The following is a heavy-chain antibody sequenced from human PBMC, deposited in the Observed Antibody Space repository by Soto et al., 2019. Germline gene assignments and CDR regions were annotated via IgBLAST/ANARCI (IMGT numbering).Heavy chain of an antibody. CDR1: GYPFTKYG. J-gene: IGHJ6*02. CDR3: ANDGGHGARMHICGIDG. Sequence: QLQLVQSGVELKKPGASVRVSCKASGYPFTKYGINWVRQAPGQGLEWMGWISGHSGGTKYGPKFRERINMVTDTSSTTAYMDLRGLRSDDTAVYYCANDGGHGARMHICGIDGWGQGTTVTVSS. CDR2: ISGHSGGT. V-gene: IGHV1-18*01. D-gene: IGHD2-21*01.